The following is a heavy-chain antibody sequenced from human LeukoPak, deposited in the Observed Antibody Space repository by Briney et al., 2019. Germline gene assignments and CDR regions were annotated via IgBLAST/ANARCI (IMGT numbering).Heavy chain of an antibody. CDR2: IRNDGSNK. Sequence: GGSLRLSCAAFGFTFSSYGMHWLRQAPGKGLEWVAFIRNDGSNKYSVDSVKGRFTISRDNSKNTLYLQMNSLRAEDTTVYCCAKDRREYGDSSFDNWGQGTLVTVSS. CDR1: GFTFSSYG. CDR3: AKDRREYGDSSFDN. V-gene: IGHV3-30*02. J-gene: IGHJ4*02. D-gene: IGHD2-21*02.